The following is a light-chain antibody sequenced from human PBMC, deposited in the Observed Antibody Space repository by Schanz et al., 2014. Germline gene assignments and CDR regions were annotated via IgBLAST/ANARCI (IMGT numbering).Light chain of an antibody. V-gene: IGKV3-20*01. CDR3: QQYGSSPEALYT. CDR2: GAS. J-gene: IGKJ2*01. Sequence: EIVLTQSPGTLSLSPGERATLSCRASQSVSSSYLAWYRQKPGQAPRLLIYGASSRATGIPDRFSGSGSGTDFTLTISRLEPEDFVVYYCQQYGSSPEALYTFGQGTKLEIK. CDR1: QSVSSSY.